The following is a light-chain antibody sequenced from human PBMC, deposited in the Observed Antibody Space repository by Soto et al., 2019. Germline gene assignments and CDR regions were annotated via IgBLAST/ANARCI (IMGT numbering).Light chain of an antibody. Sequence: DIVMTQSPFSLPVTPGEPASISGKSSQSLLHSDGNKYLDWYLQKPGRSPQLLIYLASSRASGVPARFSGSGSLTDFKLNISRVAAEDVGLYYCMQALQPPYTFGLGTKLEIK. J-gene: IGKJ2*01. CDR1: QSLLHSDGNKY. CDR3: MQALQPPYT. V-gene: IGKV2-28*01. CDR2: LAS.